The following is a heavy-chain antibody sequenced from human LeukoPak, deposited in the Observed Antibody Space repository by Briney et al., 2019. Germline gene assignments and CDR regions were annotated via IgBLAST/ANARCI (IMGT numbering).Heavy chain of an antibody. CDR2: IIPIFGTA. D-gene: IGHD3-22*01. V-gene: IGHV1-69*05. CDR3: ARGAYYDSSGYYYPDAFDI. CDR1: GGTFSSYA. J-gene: IGHJ3*02. Sequence: SVKVSCKASGGTFSSYAISWVRQAPGQGLEWMGGIIPIFGTANYAQKFQGRVTITTDESTSTAYMELSSLRSEGTAVYYCARGAYYDSSGYYYPDAFDIWGQGTMVTVSS.